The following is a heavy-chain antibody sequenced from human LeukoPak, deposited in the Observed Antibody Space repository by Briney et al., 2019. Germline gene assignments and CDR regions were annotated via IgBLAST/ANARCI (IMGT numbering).Heavy chain of an antibody. CDR1: GGSISSSSYY. CDR3: ARDTAGATDY. V-gene: IGHV4-61*01. J-gene: IGHJ4*02. Sequence: SETLSLTCTVSGGSISSSSYYWGWIRQPPGKGLEWIGYIYYSGSTNYNPSLKSRVTISVDTSKNQFSLKLSSVTAADTAVYYCARDTAGATDYWGQGTLVTVSS. CDR2: IYYSGST. D-gene: IGHD1-26*01.